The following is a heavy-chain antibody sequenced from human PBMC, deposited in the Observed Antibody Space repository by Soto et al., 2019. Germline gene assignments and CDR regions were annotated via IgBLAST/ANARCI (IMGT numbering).Heavy chain of an antibody. CDR3: ARYSVVVVPAAMDDAFDI. CDR1: GGTFSSYT. D-gene: IGHD2-2*01. CDR2: IIPILGIA. J-gene: IGHJ3*02. Sequence: ASVKVSCKASGGTFSSYTISWVRQAPGQGLEWMGRIIPILGIANYAQKFQGRVTITADKSTSTAYMELSSLRSEDTAVYYCARYSVVVVPAAMDDAFDIWGQWTMVTVSS. V-gene: IGHV1-69*02.